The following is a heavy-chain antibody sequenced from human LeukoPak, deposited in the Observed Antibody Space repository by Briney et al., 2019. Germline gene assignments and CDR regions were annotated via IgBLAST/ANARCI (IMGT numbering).Heavy chain of an antibody. D-gene: IGHD4-17*01. Sequence: ASVKVSCKASGYTFTGYYMHWVRQAPGQGLEWMGWINPNSGGTNYAQKFQGRVTMTRDTSINPAFIELGRLGSYDTGVYYCARGDYGDYLGEWGGFDPWGQGTLVTVSS. CDR3: ARGDYGDYLGEWGGFDP. V-gene: IGHV1-2*02. J-gene: IGHJ5*02. CDR2: INPNSGGT. CDR1: GYTFTGYY.